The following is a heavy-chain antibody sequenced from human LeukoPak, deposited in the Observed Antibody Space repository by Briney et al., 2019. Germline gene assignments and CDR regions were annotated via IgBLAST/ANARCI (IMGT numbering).Heavy chain of an antibody. CDR2: INPSGGST. V-gene: IGHV1-46*01. CDR1: GYTFTSYY. Sequence: ASVKVSCKASGYTFTSYYMHWVRQAPGQGLEWMGIINPSGGSTSYVQKFQGRVTMTRDTSTSTVYMELSSLRSEDTAVYHCARDWENYDSSGYYVFWGQGTLVTVSS. CDR3: ARDWENYDSSGYYVF. D-gene: IGHD3-22*01. J-gene: IGHJ4*02.